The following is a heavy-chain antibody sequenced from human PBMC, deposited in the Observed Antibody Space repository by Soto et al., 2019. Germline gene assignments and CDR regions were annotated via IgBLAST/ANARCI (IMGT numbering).Heavy chain of an antibody. CDR1: GGSISSTGHY. CDR2: IYYAGSP. D-gene: IGHD2-21*02. J-gene: IGHJ4*02. CDR3: ARLMGVVTVDY. Sequence: QLQLQESGPGLVKPSETLSLTCSVSGGSISSTGHYWGWIRQPPGKGLEWIGNIYYAGSPYYNPSLKSRVTISVDTSKTPFSLALTSVTAADPAVYYCARLMGVVTVDYWGQGALVTVSS. V-gene: IGHV4-39*02.